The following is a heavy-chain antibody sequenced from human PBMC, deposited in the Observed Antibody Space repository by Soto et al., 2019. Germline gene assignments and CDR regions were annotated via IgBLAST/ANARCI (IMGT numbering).Heavy chain of an antibody. CDR1: GGSISSGGYS. CDR3: AREEAVRLERRFDS. CDR2: IYYSGST. Sequence: SETLSVTCTVSGGSISSGGYSWNWIRQHPGKGLEWIGYIYYSGSTYYNPSLKSRLTISIDTSENLFSLKLSSVTAADTAVYFCAREEAVRLERRFDSWGQGTLVTVSS. D-gene: IGHD6-6*01. V-gene: IGHV4-31*03. J-gene: IGHJ5*01.